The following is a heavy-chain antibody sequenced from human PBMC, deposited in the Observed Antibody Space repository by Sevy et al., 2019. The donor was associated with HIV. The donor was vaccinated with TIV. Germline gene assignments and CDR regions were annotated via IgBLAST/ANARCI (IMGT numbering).Heavy chain of an antibody. V-gene: IGHV3-30*02. CDR3: AKDWSGGSWHHYVDY. J-gene: IGHJ4*02. Sequence: GGSLRLSCAASGFTFSRYGMHWVRQAPGKGLEWVAFIRYDVSSKYYADSVKGRFTISRDNSKNTLYLQMNSLRPEDTAVYYCAKDWSGGSWHHYVDYRGQGTLVTVSS. CDR1: GFTFSRYG. CDR2: IRYDVSSK. D-gene: IGHD6-13*01.